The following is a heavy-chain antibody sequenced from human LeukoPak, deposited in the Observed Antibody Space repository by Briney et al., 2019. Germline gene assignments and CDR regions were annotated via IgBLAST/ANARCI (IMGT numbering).Heavy chain of an antibody. D-gene: IGHD4-17*01. CDR2: IYYSGSS. CDR3: ARDQGATTVIYDY. J-gene: IGHJ4*02. V-gene: IGHV4-39*07. Sequence: PSETLSLTCTVFGVSISSSSYYWGWIRQPPGKGLEWIGSIYYSGSSYYNPSLRSRVTLSLDTSKSQFSLRLSSVTAADTAVYYCARDQGATTVIYDYWGQGALVIVSS. CDR1: GVSISSSSYY.